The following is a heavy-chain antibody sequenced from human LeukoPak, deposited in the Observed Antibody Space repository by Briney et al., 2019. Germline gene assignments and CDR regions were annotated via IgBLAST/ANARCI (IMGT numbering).Heavy chain of an antibody. J-gene: IGHJ4*02. CDR3: ARGRWLVF. CDR2: VKEDGSEK. V-gene: IGHV3-7*01. CDR1: GFTFTDYR. Sequence: GGSLRLSCATSGFTFTDYRMGWVRQAPGKGPEWVANVKEDGSEKYYVDSVKGRFTVSRDNAKNSLYLQMNSLRVEDTAVYYCARGRWLVFGGQGTLVTVSS. D-gene: IGHD6-19*01.